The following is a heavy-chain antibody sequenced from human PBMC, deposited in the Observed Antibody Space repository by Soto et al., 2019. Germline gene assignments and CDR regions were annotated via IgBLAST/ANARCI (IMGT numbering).Heavy chain of an antibody. CDR1: GGSISSSSYY. CDR2: IYYSGST. Sequence: PSETLSLTCTVSGGSISSSSYYWGWIRQPPGKGLEWIGSIYYSGSTYYNPSLKSRVTISVDTSKNQFSLTLSSVTAADTAVYYSARLLVAAAGNYYYYYGMDVWGQGTTVT. CDR3: ARLLVAAAGNYYYYYGMDV. V-gene: IGHV4-39*01. D-gene: IGHD6-13*01. J-gene: IGHJ6*02.